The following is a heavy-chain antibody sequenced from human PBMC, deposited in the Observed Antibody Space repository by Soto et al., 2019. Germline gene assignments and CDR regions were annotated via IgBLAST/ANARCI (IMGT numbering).Heavy chain of an antibody. CDR1: GGTFSSYA. V-gene: IGHV1-69*01. Sequence: QVQLVQSGAEVKKPGSSVKVSCKASGGTFSSYAISWVRQAPGQGLEWMGGIIPIFGTANYAQKFQGRVRITADESTSTAYMELSSLRSEDTAVYYCARGEGGYSGYDTPLNWFDPWGQGTLVTVSS. CDR2: IIPIFGTA. CDR3: ARGEGGYSGYDTPLNWFDP. D-gene: IGHD5-12*01. J-gene: IGHJ5*02.